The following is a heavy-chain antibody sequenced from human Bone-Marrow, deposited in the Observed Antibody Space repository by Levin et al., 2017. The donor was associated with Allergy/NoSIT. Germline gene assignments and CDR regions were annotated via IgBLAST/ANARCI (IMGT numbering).Heavy chain of an antibody. CDR1: GGTFSSYA. Sequence: KISCKASGGTFSSYAISWVRQAPGQGLEWMGGIIPIFGTANYAQKFQGRVTITADESTSTAYMELSSLRSEDTAVYYCARATIWFGEPHWYFDLWGRGTLVTVSS. V-gene: IGHV1-69*01. CDR3: ARATIWFGEPHWYFDL. D-gene: IGHD3-10*01. J-gene: IGHJ2*01. CDR2: IIPIFGTA.